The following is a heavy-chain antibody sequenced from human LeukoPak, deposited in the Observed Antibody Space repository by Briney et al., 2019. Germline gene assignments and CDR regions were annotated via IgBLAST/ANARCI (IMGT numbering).Heavy chain of an antibody. Sequence: SETLSLTCAVYGESFSGYYWNWIRQPPGKGLEWIGEINHSGSTNSNPSLKSRVTISVDTSKNQFSLKLTSVTAADTAVYYCARGRGGYKPSGSYYYFGMDVWGQGTTVTVSS. J-gene: IGHJ6*02. D-gene: IGHD5-24*01. CDR1: GESFSGYY. CDR3: ARGRGGYKPSGSYYYFGMDV. CDR2: INHSGST. V-gene: IGHV4-34*01.